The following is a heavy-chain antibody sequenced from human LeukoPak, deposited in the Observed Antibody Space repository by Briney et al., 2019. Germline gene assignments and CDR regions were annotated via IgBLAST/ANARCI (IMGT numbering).Heavy chain of an antibody. CDR1: GFTFSSYG. CDR2: ISGSGGST. D-gene: IGHD1-26*01. V-gene: IGHV3-23*01. Sequence: AGGSLRLSCAASGFTFSSYGMSWVRQAPGKGLEWVSAISGSGGSTYYADSVKGRFTISRDNSKNTLYLQMNSLRAEDTAVYYCAKEGGIVGATTFWYWGQGTLVTVSS. CDR3: AKEGGIVGATTFWY. J-gene: IGHJ4*02.